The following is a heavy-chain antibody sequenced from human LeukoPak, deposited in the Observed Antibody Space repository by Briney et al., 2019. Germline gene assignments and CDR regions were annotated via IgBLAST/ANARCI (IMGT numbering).Heavy chain of an antibody. D-gene: IGHD6-19*01. V-gene: IGHV4-39*07. Sequence: KTSETLSLTCSVSGDSSSNSIYYWGWIRQPPGRGLEWIGTIDYSGSTYYNPSLKSRATISADMSKNQFCLKLSSVTAADTAVYYCAREYTLYRSGWFLDYWGQGTVVTVSS. CDR2: IDYSGST. CDR1: GDSSSNSIYY. J-gene: IGHJ4*02. CDR3: AREYTLYRSGWFLDY.